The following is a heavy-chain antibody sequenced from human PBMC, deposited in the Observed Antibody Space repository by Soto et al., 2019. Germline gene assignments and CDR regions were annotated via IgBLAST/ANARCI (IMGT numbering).Heavy chain of an antibody. V-gene: IGHV2-5*02. CDR3: AQKFAAKSAEYFDY. CDR2: IYWDDDK. J-gene: IGHJ4*02. CDR1: GFSLSTSGVG. D-gene: IGHD2-15*01. Sequence: SGPTLVNPTQTLTLTCTFSGFSLSTSGVGVGWIRQPPGKALEWLALIYWDDDKRYSPSLRSRLTITKDTSKNQVVLTMTNMDTVDTAIYFCAQKFAAKSAEYFDYWGKGTLVTVSS.